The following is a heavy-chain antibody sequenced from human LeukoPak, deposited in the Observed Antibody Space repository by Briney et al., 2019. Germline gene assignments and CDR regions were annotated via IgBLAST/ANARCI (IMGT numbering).Heavy chain of an antibody. D-gene: IGHD3-22*01. CDR2: IRYDGSNK. J-gene: IGHJ4*02. V-gene: IGHV3-30*02. CDR1: GFTFSSYG. CDR3: AKDYYDSSGNIQGY. Sequence: GGSLRLSCAASGFTFSSYGMHWVRQAPGKGLEWVAFIRYDGSNKYYADSVKGRFTISRDNSKNTLYLQMNSLRAEDTAVYYCAKDYYDSSGNIQGYWGQGTLVTVSS.